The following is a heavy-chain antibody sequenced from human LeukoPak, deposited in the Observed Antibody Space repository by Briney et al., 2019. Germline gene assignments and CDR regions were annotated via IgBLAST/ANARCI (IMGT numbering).Heavy chain of an antibody. J-gene: IGHJ4*02. Sequence: GGSLRLSCAASGFTFDDYAMHWVRQAPGKGLEWVSGISWNSGSIGYADSAKGRFTISRDNAKNSLYLQMNSLRAEDTALYYCAKTHSSSWYESPPLVPYFDYWGQGTLVTVSS. V-gene: IGHV3-9*01. CDR1: GFTFDDYA. D-gene: IGHD6-13*01. CDR3: AKTHSSSWYESPPLVPYFDY. CDR2: ISWNSGSI.